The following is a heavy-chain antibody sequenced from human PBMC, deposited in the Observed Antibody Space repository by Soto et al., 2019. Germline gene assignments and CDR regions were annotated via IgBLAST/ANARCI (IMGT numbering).Heavy chain of an antibody. CDR2: INHSGST. Sequence: SETLSLTCAVYGGSFSGYYWSWIRQPPGKGLEWIGEINHSGSTNYNPSLKSRVTISVDTSKNQISLKLSSVTAADTAVYYCARAGGRYCSSTSCPGDPFDYWGQGTLVTVSS. D-gene: IGHD2-2*01. J-gene: IGHJ4*02. CDR3: ARAGGRYCSSTSCPGDPFDY. V-gene: IGHV4-34*01. CDR1: GGSFSGYY.